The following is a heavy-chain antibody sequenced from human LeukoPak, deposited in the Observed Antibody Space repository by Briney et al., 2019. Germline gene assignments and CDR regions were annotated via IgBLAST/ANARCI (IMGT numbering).Heavy chain of an antibody. CDR2: ISSCSSYI. J-gene: IGHJ4*02. Sequence: GGSLRLSCAASTFTFSSYTMNWVRQAPVKGLEWVSYISSCSSYIYYADSVKGRFTISRDNAKNSLYLQMNSLRAEDTAVYYCARRGSSSWYWFDYWDQGTLVTVSS. V-gene: IGHV3-21*05. D-gene: IGHD6-13*01. CDR3: ARRGSSSWYWFDY. CDR1: TFTFSSYT.